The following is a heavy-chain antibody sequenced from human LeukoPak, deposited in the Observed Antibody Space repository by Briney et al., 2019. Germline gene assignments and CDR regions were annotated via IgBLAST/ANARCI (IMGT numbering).Heavy chain of an antibody. V-gene: IGHV4-39*01. CDR1: GGSISSNNYY. Sequence: SETLSLTCTVSGGSISSNNYYWGWIRQPPGKGLEWIGSIDYSGSTYYNPSLKSRVTISVDTSKNQFSLKLSSVTATDTAVYYCARHRHSGYDLHFDYWGQGTLVTVSS. CDR2: IDYSGST. J-gene: IGHJ4*02. CDR3: ARHRHSGYDLHFDY. D-gene: IGHD5-12*01.